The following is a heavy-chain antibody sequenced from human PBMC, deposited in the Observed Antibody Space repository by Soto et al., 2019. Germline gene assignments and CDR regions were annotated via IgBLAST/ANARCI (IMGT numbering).Heavy chain of an antibody. Sequence: SLRLSCAASGFTFSGSAMHWVRQASGKGLEWVGRIRSKANSYATSYAASVKGRFTISRDDSENTAYLQMNSLKIEDTAMYYCTRQLGIGGYWGLGTLVTVSS. CDR1: GFTFSGSA. CDR2: IRSKANSYAT. CDR3: TRQLGIGGY. V-gene: IGHV3-73*01. D-gene: IGHD3-10*01. J-gene: IGHJ4*02.